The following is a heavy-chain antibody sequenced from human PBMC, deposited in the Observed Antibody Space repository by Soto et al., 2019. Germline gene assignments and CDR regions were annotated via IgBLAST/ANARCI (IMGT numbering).Heavy chain of an antibody. D-gene: IGHD6-19*01. V-gene: IGHV3-9*01. J-gene: IGHJ4*02. Sequence: GGSLRLSCAASGFTFDDYAMHWVRQAPGKGLEWVSGISWNSGSIGYADSVKGRFTISRDNAKNSLYLQMNSLRAEDTALYYCAKGGTYSSGWYEDFDYWGQGNLVTVSS. CDR3: AKGGTYSSGWYEDFDY. CDR1: GFTFDDYA. CDR2: ISWNSGSI.